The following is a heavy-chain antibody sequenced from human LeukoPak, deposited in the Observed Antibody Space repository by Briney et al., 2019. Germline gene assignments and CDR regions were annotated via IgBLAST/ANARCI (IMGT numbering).Heavy chain of an antibody. Sequence: SETLSLTCAVSGGSISSSNWWSWVRQPPGKGLKWIGEIFHSGRTNHNPSLKSRVTISVDKSKNQFSLRLNSVTAADTAVYYCALLRSTSLVDVWGPGTTVTVSS. CDR2: IFHSGRT. J-gene: IGHJ6*02. CDR1: GGSISSSNW. V-gene: IGHV4-4*02. D-gene: IGHD5/OR15-5a*01. CDR3: ALLRSTSLVDV.